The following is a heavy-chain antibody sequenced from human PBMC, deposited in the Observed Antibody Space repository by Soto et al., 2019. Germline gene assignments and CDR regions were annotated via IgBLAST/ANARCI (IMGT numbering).Heavy chain of an antibody. Sequence: ASVKVSCKASGYTFTSYAMHWVRQAPGQRLEWMGWINAGNGNTKYSQKFQGRVTIARDTSVSTAYMELSSLRSEDTAVYYCARVLYYYGSGSYYGDAFDIWGQGTMVTVSS. V-gene: IGHV1-3*01. CDR1: GYTFTSYA. CDR2: INAGNGNT. J-gene: IGHJ3*02. CDR3: ARVLYYYGSGSYYGDAFDI. D-gene: IGHD3-10*01.